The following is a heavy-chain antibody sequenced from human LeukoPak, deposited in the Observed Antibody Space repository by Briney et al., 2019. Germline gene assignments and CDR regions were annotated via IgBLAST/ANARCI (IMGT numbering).Heavy chain of an antibody. CDR2: IYYSGSP. D-gene: IGHD1-26*01. J-gene: IGHJ4*02. V-gene: IGHV4-59*01. CDR1: GGSISSYY. Sequence: SETLSLTCTVSGGSISSYYWSWIRQPPGKGLEWIGYIYYSGSPNYNPSLQSRVTISVDTSKNQFSLKLSSVTAADTAVYYCARLWGRSGSYPPFDYWGLGTLVTVSS. CDR3: ARLWGRSGSYPPFDY.